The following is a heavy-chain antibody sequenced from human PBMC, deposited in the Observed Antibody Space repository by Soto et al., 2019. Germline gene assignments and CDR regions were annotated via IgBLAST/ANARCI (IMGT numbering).Heavy chain of an antibody. J-gene: IGHJ6*02. D-gene: IGHD5-18*01. CDR2: IDPSDSYT. Sequence: GESLKISCKGSGYSFTSYWISWVRQMPGKGLEWMGRIDPSDSYTNYSPSFQGHVTISADKSISTAYLQWSSLKASDTAMYYCARTSMQSRGYSYGHGGMDVWGQGTTVTVSS. CDR1: GYSFTSYW. V-gene: IGHV5-10-1*01. CDR3: ARTSMQSRGYSYGHGGMDV.